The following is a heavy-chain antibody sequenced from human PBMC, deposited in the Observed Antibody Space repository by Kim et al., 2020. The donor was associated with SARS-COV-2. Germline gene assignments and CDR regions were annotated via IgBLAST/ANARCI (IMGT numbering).Heavy chain of an antibody. J-gene: IGHJ4*02. CDR2: IGANGGTT. CDR1: GFSFSNYG. V-gene: IGHV3-64*01. Sequence: GGSLRLSCAASGFSFSNYGMHWVRQASGKRLEFVSSIGANGGTTYYANSAKGRFTISRDNSVNTMYLQMCSLRTEDTAVYYCAPLGRDASEPLPIDYWGRGTLVTVSS. CDR3: APLGRDASEPLPIDY. D-gene: IGHD1-1*01.